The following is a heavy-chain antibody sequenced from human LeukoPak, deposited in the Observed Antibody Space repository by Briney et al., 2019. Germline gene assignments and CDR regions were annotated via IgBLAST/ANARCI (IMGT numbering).Heavy chain of an antibody. CDR3: AGKRGSHWFDP. CDR1: GGSISSSSYY. D-gene: IGHD5-12*01. CDR2: IYYSGST. Sequence: PSETLSLTCTVSGGSISSSSYYWGWIRQPPGKGLEWIGSIYYSGSTYYNPSLKSRVTISVDTSKNQFSLKLSSVTAADTAVYYCAGKRGSHWFDPWGQGTLVTVSS. V-gene: IGHV4-39*01. J-gene: IGHJ5*02.